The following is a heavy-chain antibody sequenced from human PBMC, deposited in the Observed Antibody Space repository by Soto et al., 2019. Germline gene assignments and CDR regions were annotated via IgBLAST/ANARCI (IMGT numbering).Heavy chain of an antibody. CDR1: GFTFINAW. J-gene: IGHJ6*02. CDR3: TTGSVEGV. V-gene: IGHV3-15*07. D-gene: IGHD2-15*01. CDR2: IKTKTPGETT. Sequence: EVQLVESGGGLVKPGGSLTLSWAASGFTFINAWMNWFRQSPGKGLEWVGRIKTKTPGETTDYAAPVKGRFTISRDDSKYTLYLQMSSLKADDTAVYYCTTGSVEGVWGQGTTVTVSS.